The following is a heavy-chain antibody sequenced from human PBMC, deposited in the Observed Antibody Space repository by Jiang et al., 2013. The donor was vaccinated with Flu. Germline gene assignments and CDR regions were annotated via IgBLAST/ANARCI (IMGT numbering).Heavy chain of an antibody. CDR3: ARIPGYGDPYYFDY. Sequence: KPTQTLTLTCTFSGFSLSTSGMCVSWIRQPPGKALEWLALIDWDDDKYYSTSLKTRLTISKDTSKNQVVLTMTNMDPVDTATYYCARIPGYGDPYYFDYWGQGTLVTVSS. V-gene: IGHV2-70*01. D-gene: IGHD4-17*01. CDR2: IDWDDDK. J-gene: IGHJ4*02. CDR1: GFSLSTSGMC.